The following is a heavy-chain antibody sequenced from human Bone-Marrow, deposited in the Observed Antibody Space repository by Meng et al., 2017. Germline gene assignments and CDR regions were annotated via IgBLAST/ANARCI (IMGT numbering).Heavy chain of an antibody. V-gene: IGHV3-20*04. CDR3: ARDTIAVASTSKRSDAFDI. Sequence: GESLKISCAASGFTFDDYGMSWVRQAPGKGLEWVSGINWNGGSTGYADSVKGRFTISRDNAKNSLYLQMNSLRAEDTALYYCARDTIAVASTSKRSDAFDIWGQGTMVTVS. CDR2: INWNGGST. J-gene: IGHJ3*02. D-gene: IGHD6-19*01. CDR1: GFTFDDYG.